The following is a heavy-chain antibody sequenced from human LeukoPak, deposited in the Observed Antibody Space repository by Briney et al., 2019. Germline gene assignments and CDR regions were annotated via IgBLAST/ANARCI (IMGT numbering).Heavy chain of an antibody. J-gene: IGHJ6*02. D-gene: IGHD2-15*01. CDR1: GYTFTGYY. CDR2: INPNSGGT. Sequence: ASVKVSCKASGYTFTGYYMHWVRQAPGQGLEWMGWINPNSGGTNYAQKLQGRVTMTRDTSISTAYMELSGLRSADTAVYYCAFQVGGGRADYYYYGMDVWGQGTTVTVSS. V-gene: IGHV1-2*02. CDR3: AFQVGGGRADYYYYGMDV.